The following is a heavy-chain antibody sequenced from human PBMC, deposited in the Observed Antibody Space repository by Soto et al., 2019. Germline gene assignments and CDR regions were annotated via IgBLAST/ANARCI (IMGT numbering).Heavy chain of an antibody. CDR2: IKVGKGHT. V-gene: IGHV1-3*05. J-gene: IGHJ4*02. CDR1: GYTFTDYT. D-gene: IGHD6-6*01. CDR3: VKDHPSLSI. Sequence: QVQLVQSGAEEKKPGASVKISCKASGYTFTDYTMHWVRQAPGQKFEWMGWIKVGKGHTKYSQNFQGRLTITRDTSASTAYMELSSLSSEDTAVYYCVKDHPSLSIWGQGTLVTVSS.